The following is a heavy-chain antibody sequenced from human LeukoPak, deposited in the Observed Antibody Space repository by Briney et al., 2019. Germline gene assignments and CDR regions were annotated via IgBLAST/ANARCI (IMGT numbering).Heavy chain of an antibody. V-gene: IGHV3-30*18. CDR3: ANNYDRR. CDR2: ISYDGSNK. CDR1: GFTFSSYG. J-gene: IGHJ4*02. D-gene: IGHD3-3*01. Sequence: PGGSLRLSCAASGFTFSSYGMHWVRQAPGKGLEWVAVISYDGSNKYYADSVKGRFTISRDNSKNTLYLQMNSLRAEGTAVYYCANNYDRRWGQGTLVIVSS.